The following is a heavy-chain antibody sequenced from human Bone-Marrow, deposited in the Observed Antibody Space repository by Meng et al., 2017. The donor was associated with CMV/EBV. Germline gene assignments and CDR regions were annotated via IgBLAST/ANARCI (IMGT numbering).Heavy chain of an antibody. D-gene: IGHD3-3*01. J-gene: IGHJ6*02. CDR2: ISGSGGST. V-gene: IGHV3-23*01. CDR3: AKDLTGGYDFWSGYHYYYYGMDV. Sequence: GGSLRLSCAASGFTVSSNYMSWVRQAPGKGLEWVSAISGSGGSTYYADSVKGRFTISRDNSKNTLYLQMNSLRAEDTAVYYCAKDLTGGYDFWSGYHYYYYGMDVWGQGTTVTVSS. CDR1: GFTVSSNY.